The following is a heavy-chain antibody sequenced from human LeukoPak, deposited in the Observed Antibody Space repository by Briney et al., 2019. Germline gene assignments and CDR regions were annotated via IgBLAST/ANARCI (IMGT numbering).Heavy chain of an antibody. D-gene: IGHD2-15*01. Sequence: GGSLRLSCAASGFTSSRYGMHWVRQAPGKGLEWLAVISSDGSNKYYADSVTGRFTISGDNSKNTLYLQMNSLRAEDTAVYYCAKDLSETRGYCTGGRCPTYGMGVWGQGTTVTVSS. CDR1: GFTSSRYG. V-gene: IGHV3-30*18. J-gene: IGHJ6*02. CDR3: AKDLSETRGYCTGGRCPTYGMGV. CDR2: ISSDGSNK.